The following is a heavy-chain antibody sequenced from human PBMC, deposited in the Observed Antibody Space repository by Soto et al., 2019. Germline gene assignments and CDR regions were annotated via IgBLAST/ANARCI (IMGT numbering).Heavy chain of an antibody. CDR1: GFTFSSYR. V-gene: IGHV3-30*03. CDR3: ARDLYGDYGYGKDF. D-gene: IGHD4-17*01. Sequence: LRLSCAASGFTFSSYRMHWVRQAPGKGLEWVAVIAYDGSNKYYANSVKGRFTMSRDTSQNTLYLTKNSLRAEDTAVYYCARDLYGDYGYGKDFWGQGXTVTVSS. CDR2: IAYDGSNK. J-gene: IGHJ6*02.